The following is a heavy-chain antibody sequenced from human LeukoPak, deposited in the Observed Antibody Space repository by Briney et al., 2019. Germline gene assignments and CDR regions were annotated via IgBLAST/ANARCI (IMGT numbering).Heavy chain of an antibody. Sequence: PGGSLRLSXAASGFTFSSYEMNWVRQAPGKGLEWVSYISSSGSTIYYADSVKGRFTISRDNAKNSLYLQMNSLKTEDTAVYYCTRSRYFDWLHEYFQHWGQGTLVTVSS. CDR3: TRSRYFDWLHEYFQH. CDR2: ISSSGSTI. CDR1: GFTFSSYE. J-gene: IGHJ1*01. D-gene: IGHD3-9*01. V-gene: IGHV3-48*03.